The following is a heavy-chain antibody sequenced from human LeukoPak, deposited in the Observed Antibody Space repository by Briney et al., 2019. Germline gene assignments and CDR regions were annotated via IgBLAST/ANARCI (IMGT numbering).Heavy chain of an antibody. J-gene: IGHJ5*02. Sequence: SETLSLTCTVSGGSISSSSYYWGWIRQPPGKGLEWIGSIYYSGSTNYNPSLKSRVTISVDKSKNQFSLKLSSVTAADTAVYYCARDYYDILTGSRWFDPWGQGTLVTVSS. D-gene: IGHD3-9*01. CDR2: IYYSGST. V-gene: IGHV4-39*07. CDR1: GGSISSSSYY. CDR3: ARDYYDILTGSRWFDP.